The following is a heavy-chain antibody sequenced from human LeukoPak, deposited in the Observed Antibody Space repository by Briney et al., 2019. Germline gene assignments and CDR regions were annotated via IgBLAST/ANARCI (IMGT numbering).Heavy chain of an antibody. CDR3: ARVDSSGWYAFDI. D-gene: IGHD6-19*01. J-gene: IGHJ3*02. V-gene: IGHV3-21*01. CDR2: ISSSSSYI. Sequence: GGSLRLSCATSGFSFSDFGMHWVRQAPGKGLEWVSSISSSSSYIYYADSVKGRFTISRDNAKNSLYLQMNSLRAEDTAVYYCARVDSSGWYAFDIWGQGTMVTVSS. CDR1: GFSFSDFG.